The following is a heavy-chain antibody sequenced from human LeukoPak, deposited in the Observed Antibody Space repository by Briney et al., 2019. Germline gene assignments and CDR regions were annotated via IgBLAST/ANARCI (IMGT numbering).Heavy chain of an antibody. D-gene: IGHD2-21*02. CDR1: GYTFTGYG. Sequence: ASVKVSCKASGYTFTGYGISWVRQAPGQGLEWMGWISIYTGNTKYGEKFQGRATMTRDTSTSTAYMEVRSLRSDDTAVYYCARVRGTALTAYPGYFDYWGQRTLVTVSS. J-gene: IGHJ4*02. CDR2: ISIYTGNT. CDR3: ARVRGTALTAYPGYFDY. V-gene: IGHV1-18*04.